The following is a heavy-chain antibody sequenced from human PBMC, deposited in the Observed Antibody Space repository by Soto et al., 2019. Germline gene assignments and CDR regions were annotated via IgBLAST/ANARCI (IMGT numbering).Heavy chain of an antibody. V-gene: IGHV3-30-3*01. CDR3: ARGNRVEGLDGY. D-gene: IGHD2-15*01. CDR1: GFTFSSYA. J-gene: IGHJ4*02. CDR2: ISYDGSNK. Sequence: QVQLVESGGGVVQPGRSLRLSCAASGFTFSSYAMHWVRQAPGKGLEWVAVISYDGSNKYYADSVKGRFTISRDNSKNTLYLKMNSLRAEDTAVYYCARGNRVEGLDGYWGQGTLVSVSS.